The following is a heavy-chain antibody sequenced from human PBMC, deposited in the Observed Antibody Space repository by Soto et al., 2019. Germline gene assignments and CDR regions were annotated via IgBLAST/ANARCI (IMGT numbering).Heavy chain of an antibody. D-gene: IGHD6-13*01. CDR3: AKVYSSWSTFDY. CDR1: AFTFSSYA. J-gene: IGHJ4*02. Sequence: EVQLLESGGGLVQPGGSLRLSCAASAFTFSSYAMSWVRQAPGKGLEWVSMISGSGGNTYFADSVKGRFTISRDNSKNALYLQMNSLRAEDTAVYYCAKVYSSWSTFDYWGQGTLVTVS. CDR2: ISGSGGNT. V-gene: IGHV3-23*01.